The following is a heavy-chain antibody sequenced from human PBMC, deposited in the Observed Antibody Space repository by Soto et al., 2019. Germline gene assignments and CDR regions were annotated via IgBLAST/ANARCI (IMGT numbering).Heavy chain of an antibody. J-gene: IGHJ4*02. CDR3: ARVSGYYFLDY. D-gene: IGHD5-12*01. CDR1: GGSFSSYT. CDR2: IIPILGIA. Sequence: ALVKVSCQASGGSFSSYTSSWVRQAPGQGLEWMGRIIPILGIANYAQKFQGRVTITSDTSASTAYMELSSLRSEDTAVYYCARVSGYYFLDYWGQGTLVTVSS. V-gene: IGHV1-69*02.